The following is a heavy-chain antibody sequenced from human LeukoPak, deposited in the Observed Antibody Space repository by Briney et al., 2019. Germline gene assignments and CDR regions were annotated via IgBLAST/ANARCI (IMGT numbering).Heavy chain of an antibody. CDR2: IYYSGST. CDR1: GGSISSSSHY. Sequence: SETLSLTCTVSGGSISSSSHYWGWIRQPPGKGLEWIGSIYYSGSTYYNPSLKSRVTISVDTSKNQFSLKLTSVTAADTAVYYCARQYFLILSLYYFDYWGQGTLVTVSS. CDR3: ARQYFLILSLYYFDY. J-gene: IGHJ4*02. D-gene: IGHD3-10*02. V-gene: IGHV4-39*01.